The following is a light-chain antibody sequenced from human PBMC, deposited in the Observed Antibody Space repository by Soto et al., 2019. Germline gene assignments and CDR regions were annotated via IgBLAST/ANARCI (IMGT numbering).Light chain of an antibody. Sequence: IVVTQSAATLSVSPGERATLSCRASQSVSSNLAWYQQKPGQAPRLLIYGASTRATGIPARFSGSGSGTDFTLTVSSLQAEDVAVYYCQQYYSTPLTFGGGTKVDIK. CDR1: QSVSSN. CDR2: GAS. V-gene: IGKV3-15*01. CDR3: QQYYSTPLT. J-gene: IGKJ4*01.